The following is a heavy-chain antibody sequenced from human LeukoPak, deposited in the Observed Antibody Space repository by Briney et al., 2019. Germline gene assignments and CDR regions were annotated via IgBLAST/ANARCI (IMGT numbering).Heavy chain of an antibody. CDR3: ARDLGAAFDY. D-gene: IGHD1-26*01. CDR1: GFTFDDYA. Sequence: GRSLRLSCAASGFTFDDYAMHWVRQAPGKGLEWVSGISWNSGSIGYADSVKGRFTISRDNAKNSLYLQMNSLRAEDTAVYYCARDLGAAFDYWGQGTLVTVSS. J-gene: IGHJ4*02. CDR2: ISWNSGSI. V-gene: IGHV3-9*01.